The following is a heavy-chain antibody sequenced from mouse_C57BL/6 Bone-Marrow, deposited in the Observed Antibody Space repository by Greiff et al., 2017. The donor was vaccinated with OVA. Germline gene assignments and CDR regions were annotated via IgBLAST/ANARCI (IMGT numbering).Heavy chain of an antibody. CDR3: ARWGYGSSLYAMDY. J-gene: IGHJ4*01. CDR1: GYTFTNYL. D-gene: IGHD1-1*01. Sequence: QVHVKQSGAELVRPGTSVKVSCKASGYTFTNYLIEWVKQRPGQGLEWIGVINPGSGGTNYNEKFKGKATLTADKSSSTAYMQLSSLTSEDSAVYFCARWGYGSSLYAMDYWGQGTSVTVSS. CDR2: INPGSGGT. V-gene: IGHV1-54*01.